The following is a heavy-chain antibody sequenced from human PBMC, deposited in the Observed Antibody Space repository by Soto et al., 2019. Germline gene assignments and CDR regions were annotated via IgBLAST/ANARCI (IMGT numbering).Heavy chain of an antibody. Sequence: PGGSLRLSCAASGFTFSSYSMSWVRQAPGKGLEWVSYISSSSSTIYYADSVKGRFTISRDNAKNSLYLQMNSLRDEDTAVYYCARDHRPVHPTVVTPAYYYGMDVWGQGTTVTVSS. CDR3: ARDHRPVHPTVVTPAYYYGMDV. J-gene: IGHJ6*02. D-gene: IGHD4-17*01. CDR2: ISSSSSTI. CDR1: GFTFSSYS. V-gene: IGHV3-48*02.